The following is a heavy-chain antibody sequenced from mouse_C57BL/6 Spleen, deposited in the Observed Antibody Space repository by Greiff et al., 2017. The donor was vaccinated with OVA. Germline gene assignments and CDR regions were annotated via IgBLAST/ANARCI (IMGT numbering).Heavy chain of an antibody. V-gene: IGHV1-50*01. CDR2: IDPSDSYT. Sequence: QVQLQQPGAELVKPGASVKLSCKASGYTFTSYWMQWVKQRPGQGLEWIGEIDPSDSYTNYNQKFKGKATLTVDTSSSTAYMQLSSLTSEDSAVYYCASYDHGSAYWGQGTLVTVSA. CDR1: GYTFTSYW. D-gene: IGHD2-4*01. J-gene: IGHJ3*01. CDR3: ASYDHGSAY.